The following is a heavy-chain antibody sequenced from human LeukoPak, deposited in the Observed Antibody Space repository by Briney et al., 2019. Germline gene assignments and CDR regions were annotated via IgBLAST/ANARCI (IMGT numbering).Heavy chain of an antibody. CDR1: GFTFSSYS. Sequence: PGGSLRLSCAASGFTFSSYSMNWVRHAPGKGLEWVSSISSSSSYIYYADSVKGRFTISRDNAKNSLYLQMNSLRAEDTAVYYCAREGYSSGWYRSYYYYGMDVWGQGTTVTVSS. D-gene: IGHD6-19*01. CDR3: AREGYSSGWYRSYYYYGMDV. J-gene: IGHJ6*02. CDR2: ISSSSSYI. V-gene: IGHV3-21*01.